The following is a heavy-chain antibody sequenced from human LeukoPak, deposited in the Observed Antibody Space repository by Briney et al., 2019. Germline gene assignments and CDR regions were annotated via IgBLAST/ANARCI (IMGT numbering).Heavy chain of an antibody. CDR1: GFTFSSYG. CDR2: IRYDGSNK. J-gene: IGHJ4*02. CDR3: AKDRGGYFDY. Sequence: PGGSLRLSCAASGFTFSSYGMHWVHQAPGKGLEWVAFIRYDGSNKYYADSVKGRFTISRENSKNTLYLQMNSLRAEDTAVYYCAKDRGGYFDYWGQGTLVTVSS. V-gene: IGHV3-30*02. D-gene: IGHD3-10*01.